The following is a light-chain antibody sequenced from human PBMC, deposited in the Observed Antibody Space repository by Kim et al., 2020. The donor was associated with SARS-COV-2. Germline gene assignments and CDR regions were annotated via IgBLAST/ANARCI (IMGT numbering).Light chain of an antibody. V-gene: IGLV3-19*01. CDR2: GKN. CDR1: RLRSYY. Sequence: SSELTQDPAVSVALGPTFSLPFPLYRLRSYYATWYQQKPGQAPIVVMYGKNNRPSGIPDRFSGSSSGNTASLTITGTQAGDEADYYCNSRDSNDNVLFGG. CDR3: NSRDSNDNVL. J-gene: IGLJ2*01.